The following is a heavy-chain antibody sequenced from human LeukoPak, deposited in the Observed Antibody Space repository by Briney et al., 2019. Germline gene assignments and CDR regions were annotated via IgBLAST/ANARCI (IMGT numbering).Heavy chain of an antibody. CDR2: ISAYNGNT. J-gene: IGHJ6*03. Sequence: ASVKVSCKASGYTFTGYYMHWVRQAPGQGLEWMGWISAYNGNTNYAQKLQGRVTMTTDTSTSTAYMELRSLRSDDTAVYYCARSVTMVRGVVRYYYYYMDVWGKGTTVTVSS. V-gene: IGHV1-18*04. D-gene: IGHD3-10*01. CDR3: ARSVTMVRGVVRYYYYYMDV. CDR1: GYTFTGYY.